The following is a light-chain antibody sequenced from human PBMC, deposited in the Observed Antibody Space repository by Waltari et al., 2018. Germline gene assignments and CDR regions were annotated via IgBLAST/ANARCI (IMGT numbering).Light chain of an antibody. J-gene: IGLJ3*02. CDR2: NIN. CDR1: SSDIGSTY. Sequence: QSVLTQPPSASGTPGQRVTISCSGSSSDIGSTYVNWFQQLPGMAPQLPIYNINQRPSGVPGRFSGSKSGTSASLAISWLRTEDEADYCAAWDDTLSGPGVFGGGANLAVL. CDR3: AAWDDTLSGPGV. V-gene: IGLV1-47*01.